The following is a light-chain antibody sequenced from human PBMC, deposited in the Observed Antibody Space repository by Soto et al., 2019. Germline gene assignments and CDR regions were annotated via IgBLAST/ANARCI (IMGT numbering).Light chain of an antibody. Sequence: QSALTQPPSASGSPGQSVTISCTGTSSDVGGYNFVSWYQHHPGTAPKLIIYNVTKRPSGVPDRFSGSKSGTTASLTVSGLQAEDEADDYCSSYAGSNNYVFGTGTSSPS. CDR2: NVT. CDR1: SSDVGGYNF. CDR3: SSYAGSNNYV. V-gene: IGLV2-8*01. J-gene: IGLJ1*01.